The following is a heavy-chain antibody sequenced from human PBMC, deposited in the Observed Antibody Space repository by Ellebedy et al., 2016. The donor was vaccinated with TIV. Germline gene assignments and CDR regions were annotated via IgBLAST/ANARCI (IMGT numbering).Heavy chain of an antibody. Sequence: GESLKISXEASGLIVTHASMTWVRQAPGKGLEWIGRIQSRSEGGTAAYAAPVQGRFIISRDESENKLFLQMHSLRTEDTGVYYCNTGWAYDDWGQGTRVTVS. J-gene: IGHJ3*01. CDR3: NTGWAYDD. CDR2: IQSRSEGGTA. V-gene: IGHV3-15*05. CDR1: GLIVTHAS.